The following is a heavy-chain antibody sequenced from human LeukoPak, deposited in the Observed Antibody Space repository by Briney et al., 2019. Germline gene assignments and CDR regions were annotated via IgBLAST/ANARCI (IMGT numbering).Heavy chain of an antibody. Sequence: GGSLRLSCAASGFSFSNYAMHWVRQVPGKGLEWVAVISYDGSNKYYADSVKGRFTISRDNSKNTLYLQMNSLRAEDTAVYYCARDPCSSTSCYDYWGQGTLVTVSS. V-gene: IGHV3-30-3*01. CDR3: ARDPCSSTSCYDY. D-gene: IGHD2-2*01. CDR1: GFSFSNYA. J-gene: IGHJ4*02. CDR2: ISYDGSNK.